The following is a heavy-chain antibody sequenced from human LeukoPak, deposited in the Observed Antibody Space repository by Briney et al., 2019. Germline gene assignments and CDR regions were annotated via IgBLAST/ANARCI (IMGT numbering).Heavy chain of an antibody. CDR2: IIPIFSTA. J-gene: IGHJ4*02. D-gene: IGHD2-2*01. CDR3: ARRGWRYCSSTSCSDPYYFDY. V-gene: IGHV1-69*01. Sequence: GASVKVSCKASRGTFSSYAISWVRQAPGQGLEWMGGIIPIFSTANYAQKFQGRVTITADESTSTAYMELSSLRSEDTAVYYCARRGWRYCSSTSCSDPYYFDYWGQGTLVTVSS. CDR1: RGTFSSYA.